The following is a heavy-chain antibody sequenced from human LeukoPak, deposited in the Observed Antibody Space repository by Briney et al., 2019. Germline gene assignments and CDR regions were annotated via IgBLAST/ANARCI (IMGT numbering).Heavy chain of an antibody. V-gene: IGHV3-48*02. J-gene: IGHJ4*02. CDR2: ISSSSSTI. CDR3: ARVSEDSSGWLSGY. D-gene: IGHD6-19*01. Sequence: PGGSLRLSCAASGFTFSSYSMNWVRQAPGKGLEWVSYISSSSSTIYYADSVKGRFTISRDNAKNSLYLQMNSLRDEDTAVYYCARVSEDSSGWLSGYWGQGTLVTVSS. CDR1: GFTFSSYS.